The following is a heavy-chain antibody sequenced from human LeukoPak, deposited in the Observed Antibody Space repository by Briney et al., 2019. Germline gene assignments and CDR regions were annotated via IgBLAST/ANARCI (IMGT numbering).Heavy chain of an antibody. Sequence: PGRSLRLSCAASGFTFSSYAMHWVRQAPGKGLEWVAVISYDGSNKYYADSVKGRFTISRDNSKNTLYLQMNSLRAEDTAVYYCARVLKGIQLWFAFDYWGQGTLVTVSS. J-gene: IGHJ4*02. V-gene: IGHV3-30*04. CDR1: GFTFSSYA. CDR2: ISYDGSNK. CDR3: ARVLKGIQLWFAFDY. D-gene: IGHD5-18*01.